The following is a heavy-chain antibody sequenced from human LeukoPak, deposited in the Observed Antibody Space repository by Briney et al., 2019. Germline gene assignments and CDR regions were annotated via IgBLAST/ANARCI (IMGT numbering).Heavy chain of an antibody. Sequence: SQTLSLTCTVSGGSISSGGYYWSWLRQHPGKGLEWIGYIYYSGSTYYNPSLKSRVTISVDTSKNQFSLKLSSVTAADTAVYYCARDRWVDTAMVQGGMDVWGQGTTVTVSS. CDR2: IYYSGST. J-gene: IGHJ6*02. CDR3: ARDRWVDTAMVQGGMDV. V-gene: IGHV4-31*03. D-gene: IGHD5-18*01. CDR1: GGSISSGGYY.